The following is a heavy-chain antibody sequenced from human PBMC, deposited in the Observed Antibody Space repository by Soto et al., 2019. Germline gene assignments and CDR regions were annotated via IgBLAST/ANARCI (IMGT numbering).Heavy chain of an antibody. J-gene: IGHJ4*02. CDR1: GYTLTELS. Sequence: ASVKVSCKVSGYTLTELSMHWVRQAPGKGLEWMGWINAGNGNTKYSQKFQGRVTITRDTSASTAYMELSSLRSEDTAVYYCVGDSSGYYYFDYWGQGTLVTVSS. CDR2: INAGNGNT. CDR3: VGDSSGYYYFDY. V-gene: IGHV1-3*01. D-gene: IGHD3-22*01.